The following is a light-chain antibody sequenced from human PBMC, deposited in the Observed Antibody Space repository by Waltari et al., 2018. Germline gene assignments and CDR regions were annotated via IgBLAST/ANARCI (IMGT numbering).Light chain of an antibody. CDR2: GAS. CDR3: QQYASSPLT. J-gene: IGKJ4*01. Sequence: EIVLTQSPGSLSLSPGERATLSCRASQSVSSNYLAWYQQKPGQAPRLLIYGASTRATGIPDRFSGSGSGTDFTLTITRLEPEECAVYYCQQYASSPLTFGGGT. CDR1: QSVSSNY. V-gene: IGKV3-20*01.